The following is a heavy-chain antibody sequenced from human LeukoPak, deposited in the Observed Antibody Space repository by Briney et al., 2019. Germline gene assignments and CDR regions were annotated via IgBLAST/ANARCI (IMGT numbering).Heavy chain of an antibody. V-gene: IGHV3-11*01. Sequence: GTLSLTCAVYGGPFSDYYMSWIRQAPWKGLEWVSYISSSVSTIYYADSVKGRFTISRDNAKNSLYLQMNSLRAEDTAVYYCARDDGSTVNIDYWGQGTLVTVSS. CDR2: ISSSVSTI. D-gene: IGHD4-17*01. CDR3: ARDDGSTVNIDY. J-gene: IGHJ4*02. CDR1: GGPFSDYY.